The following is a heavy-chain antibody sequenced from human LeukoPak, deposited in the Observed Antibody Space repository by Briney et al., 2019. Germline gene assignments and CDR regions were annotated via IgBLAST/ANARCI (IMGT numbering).Heavy chain of an antibody. CDR2: IYSGGST. Sequence: GGSLRLSCAASGFTFSSNYMSWVRQAPGKGLEWVSVIYSGGSTYYADSMKGRFTISRDNSKNTLYLQMNSLRAEDTAVYYCARDLRINYGDYYYYGMDVWGQGTTVTVSS. V-gene: IGHV3-53*01. D-gene: IGHD4-17*01. CDR1: GFTFSSNY. CDR3: ARDLRINYGDYYYYGMDV. J-gene: IGHJ6*02.